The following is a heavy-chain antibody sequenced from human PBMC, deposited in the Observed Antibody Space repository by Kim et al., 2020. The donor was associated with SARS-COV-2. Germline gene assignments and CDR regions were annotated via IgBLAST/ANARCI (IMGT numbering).Heavy chain of an antibody. CDR3: ARVVGAAASDY. J-gene: IGHJ4*02. D-gene: IGHD1-26*01. V-gene: IGHV3-33*01. CDR1: GFTFSSYG. Sequence: GGSLRLSCAASGFTFSSYGMHWVRQAPGKGLEWVAVIWYDGSNKYYADSVKGRFTISRDNSKNTLYLQMNSLRAEDTAVYYCARVVGAAASDYWGQGTLVTVSS. CDR2: IWYDGSNK.